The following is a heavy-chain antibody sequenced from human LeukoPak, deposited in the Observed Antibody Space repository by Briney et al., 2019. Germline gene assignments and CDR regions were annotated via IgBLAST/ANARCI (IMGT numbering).Heavy chain of an antibody. Sequence: SETLSLTCTVSGGSISSSSYYWGWIRQPPGKGLEWIGSIYYSGSTYYNPSLKSRVTISVDTSKNQFSLKLSSVTAADTAVYYCMEYSSSSNAFDIWGQGTMVTVSS. CDR3: MEYSSSSNAFDI. CDR1: GGSISSSSYY. CDR2: IYYSGST. D-gene: IGHD6-6*01. J-gene: IGHJ3*02. V-gene: IGHV4-39*01.